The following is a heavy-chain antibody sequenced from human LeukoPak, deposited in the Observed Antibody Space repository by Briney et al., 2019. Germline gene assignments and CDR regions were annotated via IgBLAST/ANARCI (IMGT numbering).Heavy chain of an antibody. CDR3: ARSPQSSQKLYFDY. D-gene: IGHD6-6*01. CDR2: IYSGGST. CDR1: GFTVSSNY. V-gene: IGHV3-53*01. J-gene: IGHJ4*02. Sequence: GGSLRLSCAASGFTVSSNYMSWVRQAPGKGLEWVSVIYSGGSTYYADPVKGRFTISRDNSKNTLYLQMNSPRAEDTAAYYCARSPQSSQKLYFDYWGQGTLVTVSS.